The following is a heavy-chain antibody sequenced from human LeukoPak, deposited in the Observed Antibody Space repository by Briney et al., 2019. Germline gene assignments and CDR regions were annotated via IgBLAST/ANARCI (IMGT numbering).Heavy chain of an antibody. Sequence: GGSLRLSCAASGFAFSAYWMHWVRQAPGKGLEWVSRINEDATAITYADSVKGRFIISRDNSKKSLYLQMNNLRAEDTAVYYCVRDLILVWTPGDDFDFWGQGTLVIVSS. CDR2: INEDATAI. CDR3: VRDLILVWTPGDDFDF. CDR1: GFAFSAYW. D-gene: IGHD3-16*01. J-gene: IGHJ4*02. V-gene: IGHV3-74*01.